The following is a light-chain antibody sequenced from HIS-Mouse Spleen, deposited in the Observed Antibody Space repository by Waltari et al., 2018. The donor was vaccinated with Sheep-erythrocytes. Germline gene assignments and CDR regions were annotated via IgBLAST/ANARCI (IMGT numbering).Light chain of an antibody. V-gene: IGKV4-1*01. Sequence: DIVMTQSPDSLAVSLGERATINCKSSQIVLSSSNNKNYLAWYQQKPGQPPKLLIYWASTRESGVPDRFSGSGSGTDFTLTISSLQAEDVAVYYCQQYYSTLLTFGGGTKVEIK. J-gene: IGKJ4*01. CDR1: QIVLSSSNNKNY. CDR3: QQYYSTLLT. CDR2: WAS.